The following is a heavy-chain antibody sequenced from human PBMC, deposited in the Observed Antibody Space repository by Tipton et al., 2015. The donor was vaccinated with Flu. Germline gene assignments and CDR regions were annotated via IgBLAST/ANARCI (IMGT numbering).Heavy chain of an antibody. CDR2: ISSSGKTI. Sequence: GSLRLSCAASGFTFSNYEMNWVRQAPGKGLEWLSYISSSGKTISYADSVRGRFTISRDNTKKPLYLQLNSLRAEDTAMYYCATLTGDDYWGQGIMVTVSS. D-gene: IGHD7-27*01. CDR1: GFTFSNYE. J-gene: IGHJ4*02. CDR3: ATLTGDDY. V-gene: IGHV3-48*03.